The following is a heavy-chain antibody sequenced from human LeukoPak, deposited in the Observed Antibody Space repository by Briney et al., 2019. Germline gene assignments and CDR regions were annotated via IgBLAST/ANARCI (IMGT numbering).Heavy chain of an antibody. V-gene: IGHV4-34*01. Sequence: PSETLSLTCAVYGGSFSGYYWSWIRQPPGKGLEWIGEINHSGSTNYNPSLKSRVTISVDTSKNQFSLKLSSVTAADTAVYYCARIGIAAAGTNDAFDIWGQGTMVTVSS. CDR3: ARIGIAAAGTNDAFDI. J-gene: IGHJ3*02. CDR1: GGSFSGYY. D-gene: IGHD6-13*01. CDR2: INHSGST.